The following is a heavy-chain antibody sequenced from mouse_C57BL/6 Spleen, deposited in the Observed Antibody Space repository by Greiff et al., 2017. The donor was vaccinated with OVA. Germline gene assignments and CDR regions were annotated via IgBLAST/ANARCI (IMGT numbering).Heavy chain of an antibody. CDR1: GFTFSSYG. CDR3: ARQYDGYYGYFDY. V-gene: IGHV5-6*02. CDR2: ISSGGSYT. J-gene: IGHJ2*01. Sequence: EVMLVESGGDLVKPGGSLKLSCAASGFTFSSYGMSWVRQTPDKRLEWVATISSGGSYTYYPDSVKGRFTISRDNAKNTLYLQMSSLTSEDTAMYYCARQYDGYYGYFDYWGQGTTLTVSS. D-gene: IGHD2-3*01.